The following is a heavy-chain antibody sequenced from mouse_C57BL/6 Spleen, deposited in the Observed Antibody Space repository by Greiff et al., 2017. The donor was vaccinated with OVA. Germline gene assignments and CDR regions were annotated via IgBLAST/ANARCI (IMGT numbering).Heavy chain of an antibody. V-gene: IGHV1-52*01. D-gene: IGHD2-1*01. Sequence: VQLQQPGAELVRPGSSVKLSCKASGYTFTSYWMHWVKQRPIQGLEWIGNIDPSDSETHYNQKFKDKATLTVDKSSSTAYMQLSSLTSEDSAVYYCAGWYYGNYLDYWGQGTTLTVSS. CDR1: GYTFTSYW. J-gene: IGHJ2*01. CDR2: IDPSDSET. CDR3: AGWYYGNYLDY.